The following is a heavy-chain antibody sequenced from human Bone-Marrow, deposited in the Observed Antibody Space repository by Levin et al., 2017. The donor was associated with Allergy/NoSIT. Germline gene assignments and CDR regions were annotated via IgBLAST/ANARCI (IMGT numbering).Heavy chain of an antibody. CDR1: GVSMSSHNW. J-gene: IGHJ4*02. D-gene: IGHD2-2*01. CDR3: ARVRGGCSSASCYLDA. CDR2: THSTLGS. V-gene: IGHV4-4*02. Sequence: SQTLSLTCGVSGVSMSSHNWWHWVRHTPGKGLEWIGETHSTLGSNYNPSLRPRVTISVDDSKYEFSLKMNYVTAADTAVYYCARVRGGCSSASCYLDAWGQGILVSVSS.